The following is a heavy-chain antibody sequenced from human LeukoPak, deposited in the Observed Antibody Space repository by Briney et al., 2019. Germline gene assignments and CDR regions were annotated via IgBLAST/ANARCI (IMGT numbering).Heavy chain of an antibody. D-gene: IGHD3-10*01. CDR2: ILYDGSNK. J-gene: IGHJ4*02. CDR3: AKGVTAVGSGSVDY. V-gene: IGHV3-30*18. CDR1: GFTFSNYG. Sequence: PGGSLRLSCAASGFTFSNYGMHWVRQAPGKGLEWVVVILYDGSNKYYADSVKGRFTISRDNYKNTLYLQMNSLRAEDTAVYYCAKGVTAVGSGSVDYWGQGTLVTVSS.